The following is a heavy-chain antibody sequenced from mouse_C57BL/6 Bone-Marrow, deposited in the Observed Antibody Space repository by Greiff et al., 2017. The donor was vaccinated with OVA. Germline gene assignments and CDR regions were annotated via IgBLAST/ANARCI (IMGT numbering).Heavy chain of an antibody. D-gene: IGHD1-1*01. V-gene: IGHV5-12*01. CDR1: GFTFSDYY. CDR3: ARHYYGRGDY. Sequence: EVMLVESGGGLVQPGGSLKLSCAASGFTFSDYYMYWVRQTPEKRLEWVAYISNGGGSTYYPDTVKGRITISSDKAKNTLYLQMSRLKSEDTTMYYCARHYYGRGDYWGQGTSVTVSS. J-gene: IGHJ4*01. CDR2: ISNGGGST.